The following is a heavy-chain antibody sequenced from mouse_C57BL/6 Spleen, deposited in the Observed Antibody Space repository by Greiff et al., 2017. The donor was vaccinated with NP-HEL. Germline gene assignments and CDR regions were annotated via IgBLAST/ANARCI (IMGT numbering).Heavy chain of an antibody. J-gene: IGHJ1*03. V-gene: IGHV3-8*01. Sequence: EVKLVESGPGLAKPSQTLSLPCSVTGYSITSDYWNWIRKFPGNKLEYMGYISYSGSTYYNPSLKSRISITRDTSKNQYYLQLNSVTTEDTDTDYCARDDGDPDWYFDVWGTGTTVTVSS. CDR3: ARDDGDPDWYFDV. CDR1: GYSITSDY. D-gene: IGHD2-13*01. CDR2: ISYSGST.